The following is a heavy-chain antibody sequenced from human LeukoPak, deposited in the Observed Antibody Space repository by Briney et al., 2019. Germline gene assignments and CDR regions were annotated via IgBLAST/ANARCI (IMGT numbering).Heavy chain of an antibody. V-gene: IGHV4-4*07. J-gene: IGHJ6*03. CDR1: GGSISSYC. CDR3: ARGAYYYYYMDV. Sequence: SETLSLTCTVSGGSISSYCWSWIRQPAGKGLEWIGRIYTSGSTNYNPSLKSRVTMSVDTSKNQFTLKLSSVTAADTAVYYCARGAYYYYYMDVWGKGTTVTVSS. CDR2: IYTSGST.